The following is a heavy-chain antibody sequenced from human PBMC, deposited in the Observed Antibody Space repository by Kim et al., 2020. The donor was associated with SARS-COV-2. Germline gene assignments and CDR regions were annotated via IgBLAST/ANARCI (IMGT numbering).Heavy chain of an antibody. D-gene: IGHD6-6*01. CDR3: ARDSSFSSKVIYYYGMDV. Sequence: KGRFTISRDNSKNTLYLQMNSLRAEDTAVYYCARDSSFSSKVIYYYGMDVWGQGTTVTVSS. J-gene: IGHJ6*02. V-gene: IGHV3-30*07.